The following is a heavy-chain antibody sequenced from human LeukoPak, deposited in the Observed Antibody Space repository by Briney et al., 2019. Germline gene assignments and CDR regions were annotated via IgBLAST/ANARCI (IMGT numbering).Heavy chain of an antibody. D-gene: IGHD6-19*01. J-gene: IGHJ4*02. CDR1: GFTYSRYW. Sequence: PGGSLRPSCAASGFTYSRYWMSWVRQAPGKGLEWVANIKYDGSDKYYVDSVKGRFTISRDNAKNSLYLQMNSLRADDTAVYYCARLAEAGFDCWGQGNLVTVSS. CDR2: IKYDGSDK. CDR3: ARLAEAGFDC. V-gene: IGHV3-7*01.